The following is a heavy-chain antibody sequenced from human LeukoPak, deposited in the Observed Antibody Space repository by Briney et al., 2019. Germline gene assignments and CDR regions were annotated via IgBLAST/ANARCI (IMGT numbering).Heavy chain of an antibody. V-gene: IGHV3-15*01. D-gene: IGHD6-19*01. CDR2: IKSKTDGGTT. Sequence: GGSLRLSCAASGFTFSNYWMSWVRQAPGKGLEWVGRIKSKTDGGTTDYAAPVKGRFTISRDDSKNTLYLQMNSLKTEDTAVYYCTTDLGYSSGWYPDYWGQGTLVTVSS. CDR3: TTDLGYSSGWYPDY. CDR1: GFTFSNYW. J-gene: IGHJ4*02.